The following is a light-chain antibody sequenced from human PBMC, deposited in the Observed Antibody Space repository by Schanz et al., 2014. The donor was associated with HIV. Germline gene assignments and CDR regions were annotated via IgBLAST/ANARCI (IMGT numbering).Light chain of an antibody. J-gene: IGKJ1*01. V-gene: IGKV1-6*01. CDR1: QDIRTD. CDR2: AGS. CDR3: LQDYNYQWT. Sequence: AIQMTQSPSSLSASVGDRVTITCRASQDIRTDLGWYQQKPGKAPKLLIYAGSRLQSGVPSRFSGSGSGTDFTLTISSLQPEDFAAYYCLQDYNYQWTFGQGTKVEIK.